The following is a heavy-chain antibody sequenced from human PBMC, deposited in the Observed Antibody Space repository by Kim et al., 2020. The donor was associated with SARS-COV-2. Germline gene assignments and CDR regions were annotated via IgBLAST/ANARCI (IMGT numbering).Heavy chain of an antibody. V-gene: IGHV1-3*01. D-gene: IGHD2-15*01. CDR1: GYTFTSYA. Sequence: ASVKVSCKASGYTFTSYAMHWVRQAPGQRLEWMGWINAGNGNTKYSQKFQGRVTITRDTSASTAYMELSSLRSEDTAVYYCARETQLVVAGTHDAFDIWGQGTMVTVSS. CDR2: INAGNGNT. CDR3: ARETQLVVAGTHDAFDI. J-gene: IGHJ3*02.